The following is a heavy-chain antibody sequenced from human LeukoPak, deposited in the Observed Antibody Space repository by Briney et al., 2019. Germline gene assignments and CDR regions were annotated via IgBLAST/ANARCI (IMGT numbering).Heavy chain of an antibody. CDR2: IYTSGST. Sequence: SETLSLTCTVSGGSISSYYWSWIRQPAGKGLEWIGRIYTSGSTNYNPSLKSRVTMSVDTSKNQFSLKLSSVTAADTAVYYCARVWNGYSSSWYGATRFDPWGQGTLVTVSS. CDR1: GGSISSYY. J-gene: IGHJ5*02. CDR3: ARVWNGYSSSWYGATRFDP. D-gene: IGHD6-13*01. V-gene: IGHV4-4*07.